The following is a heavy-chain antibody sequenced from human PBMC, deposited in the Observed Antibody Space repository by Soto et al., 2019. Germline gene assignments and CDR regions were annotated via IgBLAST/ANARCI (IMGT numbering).Heavy chain of an antibody. J-gene: IGHJ4*02. D-gene: IGHD5-12*01. CDR2: ISYDGSNK. Sequence: QVQLVESGGGVVQPGRSLRLSCAASGFTFSSYGMHWVRQAPGKGLEWVAVISYDGSNKYYADSVKGRFTISRDNSKNTLYLQMNSLRAEDTPVYYCAKSGYESGYSFDYWGQGTLVTVSS. CDR3: AKSGYESGYSFDY. V-gene: IGHV3-30*18. CDR1: GFTFSSYG.